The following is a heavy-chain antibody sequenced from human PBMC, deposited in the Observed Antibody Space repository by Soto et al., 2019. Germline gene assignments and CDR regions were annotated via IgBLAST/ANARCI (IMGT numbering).Heavy chain of an antibody. CDR3: SRGILV. J-gene: IGHJ4*02. CDR2: ISYGGTT. V-gene: IGHV4-31*03. CDR1: GGSMNSGGYC. D-gene: IGHD2-15*01. Sequence: QVQLQEPGPGLVKPSQTLSLTCTVSGGSMNSGGYCWNWIRQHPGEGLEWIGCISYGGTTSYNPSLKRSVTISVDTSKKQFSLKLSSVTAADTAVYYCSRGILVWGQGTLITVSS.